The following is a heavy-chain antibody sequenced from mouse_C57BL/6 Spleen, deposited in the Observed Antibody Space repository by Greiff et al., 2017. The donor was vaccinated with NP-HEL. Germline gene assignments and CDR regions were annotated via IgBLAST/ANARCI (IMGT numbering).Heavy chain of an antibody. Sequence: DVMLVESGGGLVKPGGSLKLSCAASGFTFSSYAMSWVRQTPEKRLEWVATISDGGSYTYYPDNVKGRFTISRDNAKNNLYLQMSHLKSEDTAMYYCARARAGYYYAMDYWGQGTSVTVSS. D-gene: IGHD3-1*01. V-gene: IGHV5-4*03. CDR1: GFTFSSYA. CDR2: ISDGGSYT. CDR3: ARARAGYYYAMDY. J-gene: IGHJ4*01.